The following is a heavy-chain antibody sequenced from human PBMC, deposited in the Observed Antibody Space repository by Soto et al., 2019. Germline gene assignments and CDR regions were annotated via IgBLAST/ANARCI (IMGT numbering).Heavy chain of an antibody. J-gene: IGHJ6*02. V-gene: IGHV4-34*01. CDR3: ARRLDV. CDR2: INHSGST. CDR1: GASFIGYY. Sequence: SETLSLTCGVYGASFIGYYWSWIRQPPGKGLEWIGEINHSGSTNYNPSLKSRVTISVDTSKNQFSLNLSSVTAADTAVYYCARRLDVWGQGTTVTVSS.